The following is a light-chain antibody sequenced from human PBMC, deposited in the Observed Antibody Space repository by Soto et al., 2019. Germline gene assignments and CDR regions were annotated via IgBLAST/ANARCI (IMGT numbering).Light chain of an antibody. CDR3: QQRKHWPPLT. CDR1: QSVEKY. V-gene: IGKV3-11*01. Sequence: EVVLTRSPATLSLSPGERAILSCRASQSVEKYLVWYQQKPGQAPRLLIYDTSNRATGIPARFSGSGSETDFTLTICSLEPEDFAVYYCQQRKHWPPLTFGGGTKVELK. CDR2: DTS. J-gene: IGKJ4*01.